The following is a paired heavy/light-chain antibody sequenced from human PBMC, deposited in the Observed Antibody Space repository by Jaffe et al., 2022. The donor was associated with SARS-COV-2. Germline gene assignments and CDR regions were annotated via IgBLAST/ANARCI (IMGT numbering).Heavy chain of an antibody. Sequence: QVQLVQSGAEVKKPGASVKVSCKASGYTFTSYDINWVRQATGQGLEWMGWMSPNSGHTGYSEKFQGRITMTRNTSISTAYVELSSLSSEDTAVYYCARGGWSSITTPFYHYYSYMDVWGKGTTVTVSS. D-gene: IGHD1-1*01. CDR3: ARGGWSSITTPFYHYYSYMDV. V-gene: IGHV1-8*01. CDR1: GYTFTSYD. J-gene: IGHJ6*03. CDR2: MSPNSGHT.
Light chain of an antibody. CDR3: QQSHSSPQYT. CDR1: QSISTY. J-gene: IGKJ2*01. Sequence: DIQMTQSPSSLSASVGDRVTITCRASQSISTYLNWYQHKPGKAPKLLIYAASTLQSGVPSRFSGSGSGTDFTLTISSLQPEDFATYYCQQSHSSPQYTFGPGTKLEI. V-gene: IGKV1-39*01. CDR2: AAS.